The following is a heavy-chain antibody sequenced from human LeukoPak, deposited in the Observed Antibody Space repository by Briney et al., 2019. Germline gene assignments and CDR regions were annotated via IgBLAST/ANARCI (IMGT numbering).Heavy chain of an antibody. V-gene: IGHV4-39*01. J-gene: IGHJ6*03. D-gene: IGHD1-26*01. Sequence: LQTLSLTRIVSGDSITNNDYSWDWIRHPPGEWLGWIGSIQNSGNRYSILSLRSRVTLSIDTSKNQFSLKVSSVTAADTALYYCARRRNWEDYMDVWGKGTTVTVSS. CDR2: IQNSGNR. CDR1: GDSITNNDYS. CDR3: ARRRNWEDYMDV.